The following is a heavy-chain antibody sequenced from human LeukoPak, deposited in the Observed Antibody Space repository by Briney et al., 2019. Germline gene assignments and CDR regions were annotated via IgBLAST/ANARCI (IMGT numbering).Heavy chain of an antibody. CDR3: AKQEGALIENWCFDH. Sequence: GSLRLSCAASGFPFSDFAMSWVRLAPGKGLEGVWSIGKNAGGAYYADSVKGRFTVSTDNSKNTLYLQMSSLRVEDTALYYCAKQEGALIENWCFDHWGLGTLVTVSS. CDR1: GFPFSDFA. V-gene: IGHV3-23*01. J-gene: IGHJ4*02. D-gene: IGHD1-26*01. CDR2: IGKNAGGA.